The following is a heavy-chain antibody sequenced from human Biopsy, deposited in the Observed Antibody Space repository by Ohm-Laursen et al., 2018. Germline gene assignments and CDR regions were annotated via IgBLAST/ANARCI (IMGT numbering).Heavy chain of an antibody. V-gene: IGHV4-61*01. Sequence: SETLSLTWAVSGDSVSSGSFYWTWIRQPPGQGLEYIGYIYDRGSTANYNPSLESRVTISVDRSKNQFSLELSSVTAADTAVYYCARVGAGAPSIDYFDYWGQGALVTVSS. D-gene: IGHD1-26*01. CDR3: ARVGAGAPSIDYFDY. CDR1: GDSVSSGSFY. J-gene: IGHJ4*02. CDR2: IYDRGSTA.